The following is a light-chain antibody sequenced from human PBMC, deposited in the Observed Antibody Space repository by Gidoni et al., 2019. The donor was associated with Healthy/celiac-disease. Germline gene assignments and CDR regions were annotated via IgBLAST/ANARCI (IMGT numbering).Light chain of an antibody. CDR1: SSNIGNNT. CDR3: AAWDDSLNGWV. CDR2: SNN. V-gene: IGLV1-44*01. Sequence: QSVLPQPPSASGTPGQRVTIPCSGSSSNIGNNTVNWYQQLPGTAPKLLLYSNNQRPSGVPDRFSGSKSGTSASLAISGLQSEDEADYYCAAWDDSLNGWVFGGGTKLTVL. J-gene: IGLJ3*02.